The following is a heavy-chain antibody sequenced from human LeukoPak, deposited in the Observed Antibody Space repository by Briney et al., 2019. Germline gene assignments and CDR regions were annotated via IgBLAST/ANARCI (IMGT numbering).Heavy chain of an antibody. CDR3: ALLAVASDFDY. D-gene: IGHD6-19*01. J-gene: IGHJ4*02. Sequence: GGSLRLSCAASGFMFSSSWMSWVRQAPGKGLEWVSNIGSSGTTIYYADSVRGRFSISRDNAKSSLYLQMNSLRVEDTAVYYCALLAVASDFDYWGQGALVTVSS. CDR2: IGSSGTTI. V-gene: IGHV3-48*03. CDR1: GFMFSSSW.